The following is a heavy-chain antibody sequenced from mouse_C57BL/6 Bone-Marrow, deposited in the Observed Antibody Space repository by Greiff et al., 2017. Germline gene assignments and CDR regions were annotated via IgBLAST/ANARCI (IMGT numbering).Heavy chain of an antibody. CDR2: IDPEDGDT. CDR1: GFNIKDYY. J-gene: IGHJ4*01. D-gene: IGHD1-1*01. Sequence: EVQLQQSGAELVRPGASVKLSCTASGFNIKDYYMHWVKQRPEQGLEWIGRIDPEDGDTEYAPKFQGQATMTADTSSNTAYLQLCSLTSEDTAVYYCTIYYYGSRGYAMDYWGQGTSVTVAS. V-gene: IGHV14-1*01. CDR3: TIYYYGSRGYAMDY.